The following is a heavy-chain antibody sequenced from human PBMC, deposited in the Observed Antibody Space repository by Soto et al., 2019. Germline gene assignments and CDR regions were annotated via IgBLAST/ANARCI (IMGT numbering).Heavy chain of an antibody. Sequence: SETLSLTCAVYGGSFSGYYWSWIRQPPGKGLEWIGEINHSGSTNYNPSLKSRVTISVDTSKNQFSLKLSSVTAADTAVYYCARGGYYCSGGSCYDFDYWGQGTLVTVSS. CDR2: INHSGST. D-gene: IGHD2-15*01. J-gene: IGHJ4*02. CDR1: GGSFSGYY. CDR3: ARGGYYCSGGSCYDFDY. V-gene: IGHV4-34*01.